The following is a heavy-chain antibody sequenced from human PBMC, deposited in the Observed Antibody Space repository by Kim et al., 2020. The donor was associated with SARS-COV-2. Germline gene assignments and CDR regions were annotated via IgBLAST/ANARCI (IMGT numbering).Heavy chain of an antibody. V-gene: IGHV4-31*03. CDR1: GGSISSGGYY. Sequence: SETLSLTCTVSGGSISSGGYYWSWIRQHPGKGLEWIGYIYYSGSTYYNPSLKSRVTISVDTSKNQFSLKLSSVTAADTAVYYCARVTKLDGDYDFDYWGQGTLVTVSS. CDR2: IYYSGST. J-gene: IGHJ4*02. CDR3: ARVTKLDGDYDFDY. D-gene: IGHD4-17*01.